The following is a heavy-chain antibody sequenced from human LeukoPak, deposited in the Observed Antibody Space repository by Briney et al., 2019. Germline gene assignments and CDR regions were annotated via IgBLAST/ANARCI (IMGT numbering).Heavy chain of an antibody. V-gene: IGHV3-21*01. D-gene: IGHD3-22*01. CDR3: VRLRRNSDSSGYHYYYDY. CDR2: IHRGATYI. J-gene: IGHJ4*02. CDR1: EFTFSSYS. Sequence: PGGSLRLSCTVSEFTFSSYSMNWVRQAPGKGLEWVASIHRGATYIYYADSKKGRFTISRDDAKSSLYLQMNSLRAEDTAVYYCVRLRRNSDSSGYHYYYDYWGQGILVTVSS.